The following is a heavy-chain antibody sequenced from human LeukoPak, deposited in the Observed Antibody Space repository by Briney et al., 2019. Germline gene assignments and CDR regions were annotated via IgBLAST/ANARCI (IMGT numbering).Heavy chain of an antibody. V-gene: IGHV4-30-4*08. J-gene: IGHJ4*02. D-gene: IGHD5-18*01. Sequence: SETLSLTCTVSGGSISNNGHYWGWVRQPPGKGLEWIGYIYYSGGTYYNPSLKSRVTISVDTSKNQFSLKLSSVTAADTAVYYCARRGYSYETVIDYWGQGTLVTVSS. CDR3: ARRGYSYETVIDY. CDR2: IYYSGGT. CDR1: GGSISNNGHY.